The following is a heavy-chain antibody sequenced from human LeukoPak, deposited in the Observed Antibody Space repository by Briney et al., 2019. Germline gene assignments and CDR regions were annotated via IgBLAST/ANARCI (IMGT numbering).Heavy chain of an antibody. J-gene: IGHJ5*02. V-gene: IGHV3-30*02. CDR3: AKEFGYSGPWWFDP. Sequence: GGSLRLSCAASGFTFSSYGMHWVRQAPGKGLEWVAFIRYDGSNKYYADSVKGRFTISRDNSKNTLYLQMNSLRAEDTAVYYCAKEFGYSGPWWFDPWGQGTLVTVSS. D-gene: IGHD5-12*01. CDR1: GFTFSSYG. CDR2: IRYDGSNK.